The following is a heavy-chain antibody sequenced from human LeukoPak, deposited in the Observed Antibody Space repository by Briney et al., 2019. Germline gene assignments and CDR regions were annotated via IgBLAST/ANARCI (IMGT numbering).Heavy chain of an antibody. CDR3: ARGRGSSWYFDY. J-gene: IGHJ4*02. CDR2: IWDDGSNQ. Sequence: GGSLRLSCAASGFAFSRSGMHWVREAPGKGREGVVVIWDDGSNQKYADSVKGRFTISRDNSKNTLYLQMNSLRAEDTAVYYCARGRGSSWYFDYWGQGTLVTVSS. V-gene: IGHV3-33*01. D-gene: IGHD6-13*01. CDR1: GFAFSRSG.